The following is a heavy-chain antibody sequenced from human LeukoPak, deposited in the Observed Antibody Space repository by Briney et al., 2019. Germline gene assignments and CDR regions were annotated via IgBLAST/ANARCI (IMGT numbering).Heavy chain of an antibody. CDR2: IIPILGIA. Sequence: SVKVSCKASGGTFSSYAISWVRQAPGQGLEWMGRIIPILGIANYAQKFQGRVTITADKSTSAAYMELSSLRSEDTAVYYCARDPYDYVWGSYRYITMVYFDYWGQGTLVTVSS. J-gene: IGHJ4*02. CDR3: ARDPYDYVWGSYRYITMVYFDY. V-gene: IGHV1-69*04. D-gene: IGHD3-16*02. CDR1: GGTFSSYA.